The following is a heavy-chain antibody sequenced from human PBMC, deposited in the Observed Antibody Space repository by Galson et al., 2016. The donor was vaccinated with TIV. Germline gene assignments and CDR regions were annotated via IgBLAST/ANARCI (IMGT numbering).Heavy chain of an antibody. J-gene: IGHJ3*02. CDR2: ISDDATTT. V-gene: IGHV3-74*01. CDR1: GFTFSRFW. CDR3: ARHGDTATGDAFYI. Sequence: SLRLSCAASGFTFSRFWVHWVRQAPGKGLVWVSRISDDATTTTYADSVKGRFTISRDNTKNTLHLQMNSLRADDTAVYYCARHGDTATGDAFYIWGQGTMVTVSS. D-gene: IGHD5-18*01.